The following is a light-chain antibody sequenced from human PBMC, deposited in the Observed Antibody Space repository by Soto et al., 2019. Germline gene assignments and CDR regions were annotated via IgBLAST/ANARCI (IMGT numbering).Light chain of an antibody. CDR2: GAS. CDR3: QQYNNVTPIT. CDR1: QSVSSN. Sequence: IVYTLCPGTLSPSPGERATLSCRTSQSVSSNYLAWYQQKPGQAPRLLIYGASSRATGITGRFSGSWSGTEFTLTISSLQSEDFAIYYCQQYNNVTPITFGQGTRLEIK. V-gene: IGKV3D-15*01. J-gene: IGKJ5*01.